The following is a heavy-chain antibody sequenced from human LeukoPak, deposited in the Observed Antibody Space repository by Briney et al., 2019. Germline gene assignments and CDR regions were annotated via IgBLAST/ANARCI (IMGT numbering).Heavy chain of an antibody. V-gene: IGHV1-69*13. CDR3: ALPNGAARPKPQLKFDY. Sequence: SVKVSCKASGGTFSSYAISWVRQAPGQGLEWMGGIIPIFGTANYAQKFQGRVTITADESRSTAYMELSSLRSEDTAVYYCALPNGAARPKPQLKFDYWGQGTLVTVSS. CDR2: IIPIFGTA. CDR1: GGTFSSYA. D-gene: IGHD6-6*01. J-gene: IGHJ4*02.